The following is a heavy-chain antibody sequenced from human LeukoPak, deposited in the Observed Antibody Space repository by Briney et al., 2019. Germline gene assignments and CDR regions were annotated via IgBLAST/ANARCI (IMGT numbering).Heavy chain of an antibody. CDR2: IYYSGSP. V-gene: IGHV4-59*01. Sequence: SETLSLTCTVSGGSISSYYWSWIRQPPGKGLEWIGYIYYSGSPNYNPSLKSRVTISVVPSKNQFSVKLSAVTAADTAVYYCARVTTMVRGVMDYWGQGTLVTVSS. D-gene: IGHD3-10*01. CDR3: ARVTTMVRGVMDY. J-gene: IGHJ4*02. CDR1: GGSISSYY.